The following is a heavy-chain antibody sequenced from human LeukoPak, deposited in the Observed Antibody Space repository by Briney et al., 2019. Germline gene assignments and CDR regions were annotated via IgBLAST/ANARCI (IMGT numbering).Heavy chain of an antibody. Sequence: SETLSLTCTVSGGSISSYYWNWIRQPAGKGLEWIGRIYTSGSTNYNPSLKSRVTMSVDTSKNQFSLKLNSVTAADTAVYYCARDGGYYDYVWGSYRYTEGDAFDIWGQGTMVTVSS. CDR3: ARDGGYYDYVWGSYRYTEGDAFDI. J-gene: IGHJ3*02. CDR1: GGSISSYY. CDR2: IYTSGST. V-gene: IGHV4-4*07. D-gene: IGHD3-16*02.